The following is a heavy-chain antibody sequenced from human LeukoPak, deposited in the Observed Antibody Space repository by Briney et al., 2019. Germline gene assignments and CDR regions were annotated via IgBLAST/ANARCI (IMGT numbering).Heavy chain of an antibody. CDR3: AKTGRITSSY. CDR1: GFTFDDYA. J-gene: IGHJ4*02. V-gene: IGHV3-9*01. D-gene: IGHD3-10*01. CDR2: ISWNSGSI. Sequence: PGGSLRLSCAASGFTFDDYAMHWVRQAPGKGLEWVSGISWNSGSIGYADSVKGRFTISRDNAKNSLYLQMNSLRAEDTAVYYCAKTGRITSSYWGQGTLVTVSS.